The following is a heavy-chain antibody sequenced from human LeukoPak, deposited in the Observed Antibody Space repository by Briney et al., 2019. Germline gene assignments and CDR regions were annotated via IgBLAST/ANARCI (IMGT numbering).Heavy chain of an antibody. D-gene: IGHD6-13*01. V-gene: IGHV3-23*01. CDR2: ISGSGGST. J-gene: IGHJ4*02. CDR3: AKDNVAAAGRYFDY. Sequence: GGSLRLSCAASGFTFNSYAMSWVRRAPGKGLEWVSAISGSGGSTYYADSVKGRFTIPRDNSKNTLYLQMNSLRAEDTAVYYCAKDNVAAAGRYFDYWGQGTLVTVSS. CDR1: GFTFNSYA.